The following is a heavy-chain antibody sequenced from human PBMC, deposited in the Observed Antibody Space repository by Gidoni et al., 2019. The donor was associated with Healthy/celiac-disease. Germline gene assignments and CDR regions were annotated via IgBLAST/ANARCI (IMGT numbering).Heavy chain of an antibody. CDR3: ARAPYYDFWSTWFDP. V-gene: IGHV1-2*06. J-gene: IGHJ5*02. D-gene: IGHD3-3*01. CDR1: GYTFTGYY. Sequence: QVQLVQSGDEVKKPGASVKVSCKASGYTFTGYYMHWVRQAPGQGLEWMGRINPNSGGTNYAQKFQGRVTMTRDTSISTAYMELSRLRSDDTAVYYCARAPYYDFWSTWFDPWGQGTLVTVSS. CDR2: INPNSGGT.